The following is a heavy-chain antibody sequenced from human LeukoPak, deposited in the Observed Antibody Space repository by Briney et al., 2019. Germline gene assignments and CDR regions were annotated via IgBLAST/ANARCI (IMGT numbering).Heavy chain of an antibody. CDR2: VYSSGST. Sequence: PSQTLSLTCTVSGGSISSGSHYWTWIRQPAGKGLEYIGRVYSSGSTDSNPSLRSRLTMSVDTSKNQLSLKLTSVTAADTAVYYCARYRVGGDYFDYWGQGTLVTVSS. CDR3: ARYRVGGDYFDY. D-gene: IGHD1-26*01. V-gene: IGHV4-61*02. J-gene: IGHJ4*02. CDR1: GGSISSGSHY.